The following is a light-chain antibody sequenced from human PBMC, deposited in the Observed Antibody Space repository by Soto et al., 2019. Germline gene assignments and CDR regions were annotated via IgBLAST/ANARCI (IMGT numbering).Light chain of an antibody. CDR2: GNS. CDR3: QSYDSSLSGRYV. J-gene: IGLJ1*01. CDR1: SSNIGAGYD. Sequence: QAALTQPPSVSGAPGQRVTISCTWSSSNIGAGYDVHWYQQLPGTAPKLLIYGNSNRPSGVPDRFSGSKSGNSASLAITGLQAEDEADYYCQSYDSSLSGRYVFGTGTKVTVL. V-gene: IGLV1-40*01.